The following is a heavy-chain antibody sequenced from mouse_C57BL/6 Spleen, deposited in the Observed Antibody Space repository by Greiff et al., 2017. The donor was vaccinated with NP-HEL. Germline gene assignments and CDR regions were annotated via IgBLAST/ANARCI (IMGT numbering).Heavy chain of an antibody. J-gene: IGHJ3*01. CDR2: IRLKSDNYAT. CDR1: GFTFSNYW. V-gene: IGHV6-3*01. D-gene: IGHD1-1*01. CDR3: TGGGITTVVGADPAWFAY. Sequence: EVQRVESGGGLVQPGGSMKLSCVASGFTFSNYWMNWVRQSPEKGLEWVAQIRLKSDNYATHYAESVKGRFTISRDDSKSSVYLQMNNLRAEDTGIYYCTGGGITTVVGADPAWFAYWGQGTLVTVSA.